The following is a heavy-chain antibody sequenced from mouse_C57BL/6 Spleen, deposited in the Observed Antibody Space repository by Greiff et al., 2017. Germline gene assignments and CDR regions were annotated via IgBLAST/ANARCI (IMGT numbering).Heavy chain of an antibody. D-gene: IGHD1-1*01. Sequence: EVKLVESGGGLVQPGGSMKLSCVASGFTFSNYWMNWVRQSPAKGLEWVAQISLKSDHYETHYAVSVKERFTISRDDSKSSVYLQMNNLRAEDTGIYYCTSITTVVAPYAMDYWGQGTSVTVSS. CDR1: GFTFSNYW. J-gene: IGHJ4*01. CDR2: ISLKSDHYET. CDR3: TSITTVVAPYAMDY. V-gene: IGHV6-3*01.